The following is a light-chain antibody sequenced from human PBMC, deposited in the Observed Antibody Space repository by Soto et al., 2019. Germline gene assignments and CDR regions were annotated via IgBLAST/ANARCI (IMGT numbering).Light chain of an antibody. V-gene: IGKV3-20*01. CDR1: QSVRSSY. J-gene: IGKJ2*01. CDR3: QQYDSSPRFT. CDR2: GAS. Sequence: EIVLTQSPGTLSLSPGERATLSCRASQSVRSSYLAWYQQKPGQAPRLLIYGASSRATGIPDRFSGSGSGTDFTLTISRLEPEDFAVYFCQQYDSSPRFTFGQGTKVEIK.